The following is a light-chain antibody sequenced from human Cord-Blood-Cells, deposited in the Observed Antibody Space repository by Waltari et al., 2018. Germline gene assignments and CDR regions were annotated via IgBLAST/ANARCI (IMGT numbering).Light chain of an antibody. J-gene: IGKJ2*01. CDR1: QSVSCSY. CDR2: GAS. V-gene: IGKV3-20*01. Sequence: EIVLTQSPGTLSLSPGERATLFCRASQSVSCSYLAWYQQKPGQAPRLLIYGASSRATGIPDRFSGSGSGTDFTLTISRLEPEDFAVYYCQQYGSSPETFGQGTKLEIK. CDR3: QQYGSSPET.